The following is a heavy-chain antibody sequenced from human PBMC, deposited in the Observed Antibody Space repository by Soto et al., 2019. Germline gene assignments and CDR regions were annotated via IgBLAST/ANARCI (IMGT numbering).Heavy chain of an antibody. Sequence: LRLSCASSGFTFSSYGMHWVRQAPGKGLEWVAVISYDGSNKYYADSVKGRFTISRDNSKNTLYLQMNSLRAEDTAVYYCAERGNYWGQGTLVTVSS. V-gene: IGHV3-30*03. D-gene: IGHD1-26*01. J-gene: IGHJ4*02. CDR1: GFTFSSYG. CDR2: ISYDGSNK. CDR3: AERGNY.